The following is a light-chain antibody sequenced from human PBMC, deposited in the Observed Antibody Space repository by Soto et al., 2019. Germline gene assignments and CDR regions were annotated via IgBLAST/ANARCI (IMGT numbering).Light chain of an antibody. CDR2: EVT. J-gene: IGLJ2*01. CDR3: CSYAGSSTFA. V-gene: IGLV2-23*02. Sequence: QSVLTQPASVSGSPGQSITISCTGTSSDAVSNNLVSWYQQHPGKAPKLIIYEVTKRPSGISNRFSGSTSGNTASLTISGLQAEYEADYYCCSYAGSSTFAFGGGTKLTVL. CDR1: SSDAVSNNL.